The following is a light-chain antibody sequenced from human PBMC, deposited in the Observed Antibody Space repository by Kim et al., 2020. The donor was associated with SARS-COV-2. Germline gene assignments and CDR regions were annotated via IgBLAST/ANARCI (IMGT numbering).Light chain of an antibody. V-gene: IGLV3-9*01. Sequence: SYELTQPLSVSVALGQTARITCGGNNFGTKNVHWYQQKPGQAPALVIYRDNNRPSGIPERFSGSTSGNTATLTISRAQAGDEADYYCQVWDSSAGVFGGGTKLTVL. J-gene: IGLJ3*02. CDR2: RDN. CDR3: QVWDSSAGV. CDR1: NFGTKN.